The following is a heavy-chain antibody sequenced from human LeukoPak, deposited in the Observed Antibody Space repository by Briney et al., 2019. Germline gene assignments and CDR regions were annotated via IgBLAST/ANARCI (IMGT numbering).Heavy chain of an antibody. CDR1: GYTFTSNY. CDR2: INAICGST. J-gene: IGHJ6*03. CDR3: ARETGLYAADSSGYSYYYMDV. Sequence: ASVKVSCKASGYTFTSNYMHWGRQAPQQGLEWMGIINAICGSTSTAEKLQRRVTMTADTSTSTVYMELSSLRSEETAVYYCARETGLYAADSSGYSYYYMDVWGKGPTVTVSS. V-gene: IGHV1-46*04. D-gene: IGHD3-22*01.